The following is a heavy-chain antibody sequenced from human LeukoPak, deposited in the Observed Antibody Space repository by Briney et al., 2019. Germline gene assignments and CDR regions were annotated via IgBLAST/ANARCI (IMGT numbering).Heavy chain of an antibody. D-gene: IGHD6-13*01. CDR2: INSDGSST. V-gene: IGHV3-74*01. CDR3: ARVDFLSSSGYYFDY. J-gene: IGHJ4*02. CDR1: GFTFSSYW. Sequence: GGSLRLSCAASGFTFSSYWMHWVRQAPGEGLVLLLRINSDGSSTSYADSVKGRFTISRDNAKNTLYLEMNSLRAEDTAVYYCARVDFLSSSGYYFDYWGQGTLVTVSS.